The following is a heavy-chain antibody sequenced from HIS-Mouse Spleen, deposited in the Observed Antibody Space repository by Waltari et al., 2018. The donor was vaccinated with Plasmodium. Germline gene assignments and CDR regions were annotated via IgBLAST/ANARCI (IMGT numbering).Heavy chain of an antibody. CDR1: GYTFTGYF. D-gene: IGHD7-27*01. Sequence: QVQLVQSGAEVKKPGASVKVSCKASGYTFTGYFMHWVRQAPGQGLEWMGWINPNSGGTNYAQRFQGRVTMTRDTSISTAYMELSRRRSEDTAVDYCARDPKQLGSACDIWGQGTMVTVSS. CDR3: ARDPKQLGSACDI. CDR2: INPNSGGT. V-gene: IGHV1-2*02. J-gene: IGHJ3*02.